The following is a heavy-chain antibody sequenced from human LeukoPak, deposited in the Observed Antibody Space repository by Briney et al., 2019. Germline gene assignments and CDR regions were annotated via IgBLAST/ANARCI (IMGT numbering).Heavy chain of an antibody. V-gene: IGHV4-59*08. CDR2: IYYSGST. Sequence: PSETLSLTCTVSGGSISSYYWSWIRQPPGKGLEWIGYIYYSGSTNYNPSLKSRVTISVDTSKNQFSLKLSSVTAADTAVYYCARHGGGISTGFLWFGELWPSYYFDYWGQGTLVTVSS. CDR1: GGSISSYY. J-gene: IGHJ4*02. CDR3: ARHGGGISTGFLWFGELWPSYYFDY. D-gene: IGHD3-10*01.